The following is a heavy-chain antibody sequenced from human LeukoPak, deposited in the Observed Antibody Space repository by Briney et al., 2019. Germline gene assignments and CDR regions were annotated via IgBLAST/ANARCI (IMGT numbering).Heavy chain of an antibody. J-gene: IGHJ6*02. CDR2: IYPGDSDT. CDR3: ARRGLRGSYYYGMDV. D-gene: IGHD5-12*01. Sequence: GESLKISCKGSGYIFTSYWIGWVRQMPGKGLEWMGIIYPGDSDTRYSPSFQGQVTISADKSISTAYLQWSSLKASDTAMYYCARRGLRGSYYYGMDVWGQGTTVTVSS. V-gene: IGHV5-51*01. CDR1: GYIFTSYW.